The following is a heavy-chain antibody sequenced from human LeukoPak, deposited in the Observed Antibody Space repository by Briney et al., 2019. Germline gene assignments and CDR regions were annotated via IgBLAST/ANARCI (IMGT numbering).Heavy chain of an antibody. Sequence: GGSLRLSCAASGFTFSNIWMTWVRQAPGKGLEWVGRIKRKAEGGTTDYAAPVRGRFTTSRDDSKTTLYLQMNSLKAEDTAVYYCTTATSTTASWSWGQGTLVTVSS. CDR1: GFTFSNIW. D-gene: IGHD1-1*01. CDR3: TTATSTTASWS. J-gene: IGHJ5*02. V-gene: IGHV3-15*01. CDR2: IKRKAEGGTT.